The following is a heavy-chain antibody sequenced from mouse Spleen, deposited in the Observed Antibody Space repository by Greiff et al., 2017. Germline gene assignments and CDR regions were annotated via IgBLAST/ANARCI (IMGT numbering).Heavy chain of an antibody. CDR1: GYTFTGYW. J-gene: IGHJ3*01. CDR2: INPGSGGT. V-gene: IGHV1-54*01. D-gene: IGHD4-1*01. Sequence: VQLQESGAELMKPGASVKLSCKATGYTFTGYWIEWVKQRPGHGLEWIGVINPGSGGTNYNEKFKGKATLTADKSSSTAYMQLSSLTSEDSAVYFCGTGGFAYWGQGTLVTVSA. CDR3: GTGGFAY.